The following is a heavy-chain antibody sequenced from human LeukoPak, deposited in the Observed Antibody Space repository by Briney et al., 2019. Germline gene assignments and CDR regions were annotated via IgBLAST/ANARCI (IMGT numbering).Heavy chain of an antibody. V-gene: IGHV4-61*02. CDR2: IYTSGST. J-gene: IGHJ4*02. Sequence: SETLSLTCTVSGGSISSGSYYWSWIRQPAGKGLEWIGRIYTSGSTNYNPPLKSRVTISVDTSKNQFSLKLSSVTAADTAVYYCARSRHYYDSSGLDYWGQGTLVTVSS. D-gene: IGHD3-22*01. CDR3: ARSRHYYDSSGLDY. CDR1: GGSISSGSYY.